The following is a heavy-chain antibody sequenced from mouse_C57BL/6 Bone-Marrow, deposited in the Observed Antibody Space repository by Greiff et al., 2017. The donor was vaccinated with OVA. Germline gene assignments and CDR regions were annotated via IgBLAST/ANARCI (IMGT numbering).Heavy chain of an antibody. CDR3: ASPNTSYYYGSSYLFDY. D-gene: IGHD1-1*01. CDR2: INPYNGGT. CDR1: GYTFTDYY. J-gene: IGHJ2*01. Sequence: VQLQQSGPVLVKPGASVKMSCKASGYTFTDYYMNWVKQSHGKSLEWIGVINPYNGGTSYNQKFKGKATLTVDKSSSTAYMELNSLTSEDSAVDYCASPNTSYYYGSSYLFDYWGQGTTLTVSS. V-gene: IGHV1-19*01.